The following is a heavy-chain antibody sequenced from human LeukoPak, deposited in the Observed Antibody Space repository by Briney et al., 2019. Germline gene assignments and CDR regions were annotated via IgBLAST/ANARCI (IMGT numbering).Heavy chain of an antibody. CDR2: INPNSGGT. D-gene: IGHD6-19*01. CDR1: GYTFTGYT. CDR3: ARGKWLVFFDY. V-gene: IGHV1-2*02. Sequence: GASVKVSCKASGYTFTGYTLHWVRQAPGQGLDWMGLINPNSGGTNYAQKFQGRVTMTSDTSISTAYMELSRLTSDDTAVYYCARGKWLVFFDYWGQGTLVTVSS. J-gene: IGHJ4*02.